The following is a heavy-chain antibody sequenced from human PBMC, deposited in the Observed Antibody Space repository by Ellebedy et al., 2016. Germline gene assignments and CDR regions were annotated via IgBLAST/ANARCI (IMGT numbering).Heavy chain of an antibody. CDR3: VRDPPLRWARSGLDAFDI. D-gene: IGHD4-23*01. Sequence: ASVKVSCKASGGTFSSYAISWVRQAPGQGLEWMGGINPNSGDTNYAQKFQGRVTMTRDTSINTAYMELSRLRTDDTVIYYCVRDPPLRWARSGLDAFDIWGQGTLVTVSS. V-gene: IGHV1-2*05. CDR1: GGTFSSYA. CDR2: INPNSGDT. J-gene: IGHJ3*02.